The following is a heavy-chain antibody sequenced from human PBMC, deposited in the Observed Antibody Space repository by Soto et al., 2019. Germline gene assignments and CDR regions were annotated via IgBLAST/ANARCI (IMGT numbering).Heavy chain of an antibody. CDR2: IYYSGST. CDR3: ARDRSRAGFDY. J-gene: IGHJ4*02. Sequence: PSETLSLTCTVSGGSVSSGSYYWSWIRQPPGKGLEWIGYIYYSGSTNYNPSLKSRVTISVDTSKNQFSLKLSSVTAADTAVYYCARDRSRAGFDYWGQGTLVPVYS. CDR1: GGSVSSGSYY. D-gene: IGHD1-26*01. V-gene: IGHV4-61*01.